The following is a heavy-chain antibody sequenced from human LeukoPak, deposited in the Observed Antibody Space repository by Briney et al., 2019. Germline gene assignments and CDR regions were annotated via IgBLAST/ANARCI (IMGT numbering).Heavy chain of an antibody. J-gene: IGHJ4*02. D-gene: IGHD3-22*01. V-gene: IGHV3-30*02. CDR1: GFAFSNYA. CDR2: IRFDGSYK. CDR3: ARDSSGYYQFDY. Sequence: GGSLRLSCAASGFAFSNYAMHWVRQAPGKGLEWLTFIRFDGSYKYYADSVRGRFTISRDNSKNTLYLQMNSLRAEDTAVYYCARDSSGYYQFDYWGQGTLVTVSS.